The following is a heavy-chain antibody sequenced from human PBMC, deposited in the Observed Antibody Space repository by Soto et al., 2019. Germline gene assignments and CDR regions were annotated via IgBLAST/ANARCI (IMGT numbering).Heavy chain of an antibody. CDR2: IIPLFGTA. J-gene: IGHJ4*02. D-gene: IGHD6-19*01. V-gene: IGHV1-69*01. CDR3: ARPKGTYSSGYYYFDF. Sequence: QVQLEQSGGEVKQPGSSVRVSCKTSGGTFSTYAINWVRQAPGQGLEWMGAIIPLFGTADYSQKFQGRVTITADESTSTAYMELSSLRFADTAVYFCARPKGTYSSGYYYFDFWGQGTLVTVSS. CDR1: GGTFSTYA.